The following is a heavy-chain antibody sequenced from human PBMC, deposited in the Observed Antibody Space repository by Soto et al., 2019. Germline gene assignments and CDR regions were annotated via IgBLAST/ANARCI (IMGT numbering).Heavy chain of an antibody. V-gene: IGHV4-59*01. J-gene: IGHJ5*02. CDR2: IYYDGST. CDR3: ARDQLSSGLYGWFDP. Sequence: HVQLQESGPGLVKPSETLSLTCTVSGGSISTYYWSWIRQPPGKGLEWIGYIYYDGSTSYNPSLRTRVTIAVDTSKTQFSLILSSVTSADTAVYYCARDQLSSGLYGWFDPWGQGTLVTVSS. CDR1: GGSISTYY. D-gene: IGHD6-25*01.